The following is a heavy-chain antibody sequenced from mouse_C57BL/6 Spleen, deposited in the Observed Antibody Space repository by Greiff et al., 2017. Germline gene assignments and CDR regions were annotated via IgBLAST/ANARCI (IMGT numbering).Heavy chain of an antibody. CDR2: ISSGGSYT. CDR1: GFTFSSYG. D-gene: IGHD2-4*01. V-gene: IGHV5-6*02. J-gene: IGHJ4*01. Sequence: EVKLVESGGDLVKPGGSLKLSCAASGFTFSSYGMSWVRQTPDKRLEWVATISSGGSYTYYPDSVKGRFTIFRDNAKNTLYLQMSSLKSEDTAMYYCARRIKKAMDYWGQGTSVTVSS. CDR3: ARRIKKAMDY.